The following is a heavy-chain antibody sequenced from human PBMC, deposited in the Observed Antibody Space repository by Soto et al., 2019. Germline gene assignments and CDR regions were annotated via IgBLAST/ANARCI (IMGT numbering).Heavy chain of an antibody. V-gene: IGHV3-13*05. J-gene: IGHJ6*02. CDR2: LGAARDQ. CDR1: GFSFRDYD. D-gene: IGHD1-26*01. Sequence: EVQLVESGGGSVQPGESLRLSCAASGFSFRDYDMHWVRQRKGKGLEWVSALGAARDQYYVGSVKGRFSVSRDNAQNSLFLQMNNLRVDDTAVYFCARAYLGRLPRRADYYYAMDVWGRGTTVTVSS. CDR3: ARAYLGRLPRRADYYYAMDV.